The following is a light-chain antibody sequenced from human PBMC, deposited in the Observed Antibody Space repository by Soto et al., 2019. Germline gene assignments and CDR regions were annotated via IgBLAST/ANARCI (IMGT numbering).Light chain of an antibody. J-gene: IGKJ5*01. CDR1: QSVSSSY. V-gene: IGKV3-20*01. CDR2: DAS. CDR3: QQYSISSYT. Sequence: EIVLTQSPGTLSLTPGERATLSCRASQSVSSSYLAWYQQKPGQAPRLLIYDASNRATGIPARFSGSGSGTDFTLTISSLEPEDFAVYHCQQYSISSYTFGQVRRLEI.